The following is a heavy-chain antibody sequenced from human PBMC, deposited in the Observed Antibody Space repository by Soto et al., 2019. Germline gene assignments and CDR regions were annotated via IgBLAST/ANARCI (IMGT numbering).Heavy chain of an antibody. V-gene: IGHV3-23*01. CDR1: GFTFSSYA. Sequence: GGSLRLSCAASGFTFSSYAMSWVRQAPGKGLEWVSSISGSGGSTYYADSVKGRFTIFRDNSKNTLYLQMNSLRAEDTAVYYCSGSQLLSAFDYWGQGTLVTVS. CDR2: ISGSGGST. J-gene: IGHJ4*02. D-gene: IGHD2-2*01. CDR3: SGSQLLSAFDY.